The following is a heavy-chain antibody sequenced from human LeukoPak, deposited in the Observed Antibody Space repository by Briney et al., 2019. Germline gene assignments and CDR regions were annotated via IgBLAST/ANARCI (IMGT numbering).Heavy chain of an antibody. V-gene: IGHV3-23*01. CDR1: GFTFSSYA. D-gene: IGHD1-7*01. J-gene: IGHJ4*02. Sequence: GGSLRLSCAASGFTFSSYAMTWVRQAPGKGLEWVSAISVSGGSTYYADSVKGRFTISRDNSKNTLYLQMNSLRAEDTAIYYCAKDVNNWNYDGDFDYWGQGTLVTVSS. CDR2: ISVSGGST. CDR3: AKDVNNWNYDGDFDY.